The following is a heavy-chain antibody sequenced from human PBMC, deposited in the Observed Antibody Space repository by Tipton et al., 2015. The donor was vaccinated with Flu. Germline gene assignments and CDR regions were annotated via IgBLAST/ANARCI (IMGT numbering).Heavy chain of an antibody. CDR2: ISSSGSTI. CDR3: ARDRTLDYYYGMDV. V-gene: IGHV3-11*04. D-gene: IGHD1-14*01. Sequence: SLRISCAAPGFTFSDYYMSWIRQAPGKGLEWVSYISSSGSTIYYADSVKGRFTISRDNAKNSLYLQMNSLRAEDTAVYYCARDRTLDYYYGMDVWGQGTTVTVSS. J-gene: IGHJ6*02. CDR1: GFTFSDYY.